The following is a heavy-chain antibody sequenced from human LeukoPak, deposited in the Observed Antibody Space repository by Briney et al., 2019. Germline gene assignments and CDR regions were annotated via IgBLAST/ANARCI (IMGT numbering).Heavy chain of an antibody. CDR1: GYTFTGYY. CDR3: ARAGPLYTGAYLAY. CDR2: INPNSGDT. V-gene: IGHV1-2*02. J-gene: IGHJ4*02. Sequence: GASVKVSCKASGYTFTGYYMHWVRQAPGQGLQWMGWINPNSGDTISAQKLHGRVTLTTDTSITTAYMELSSLTSDDTAVYFCARAGPLYTGAYLAYWGQGTLVTVSS. D-gene: IGHD7-27*01.